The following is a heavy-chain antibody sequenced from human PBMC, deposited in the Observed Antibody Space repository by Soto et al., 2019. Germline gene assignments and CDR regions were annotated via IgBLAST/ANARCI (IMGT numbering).Heavy chain of an antibody. Sequence: PGGSLRLSCSASGFTFSDYGMTWVRQPPGKGLEWVSCIGGSGVVTYYADSVKGRFSISRDNSKNTLYLQMNSLRVEDTAVYYCAKPGPDPAMTAVENAAGKGYYGIGGCRQGTTVTV. J-gene: IGHJ6*02. CDR3: AKPGPDPAMTAVENAAGKGYYGIGG. CDR1: GFTFSDYG. V-gene: IGHV3-23*01. CDR2: IGGSGVVT. D-gene: IGHD5-18*01.